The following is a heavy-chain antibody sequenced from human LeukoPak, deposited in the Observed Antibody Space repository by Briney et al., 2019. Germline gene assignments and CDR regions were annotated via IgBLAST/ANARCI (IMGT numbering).Heavy chain of an antibody. J-gene: IGHJ4*02. CDR2: ISGADGGT. Sequence: PGGSLRLSCAVSGFTFTDYAMTWVRQAPGKGLEWVSGISGADGGTYYADSVKGRFTISRDNSENTLYLQMRSLRAEDTAVYYCARGDGYNFFDYWGQGTLVTVSS. D-gene: IGHD5-24*01. CDR3: ARGDGYNFFDY. CDR1: GFTFTDYA. V-gene: IGHV3-23*01.